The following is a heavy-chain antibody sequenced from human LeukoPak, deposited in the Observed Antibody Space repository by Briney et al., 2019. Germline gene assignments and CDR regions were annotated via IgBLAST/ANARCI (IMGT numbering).Heavy chain of an antibody. CDR3: AKGSKMTGTPYYFDY. D-gene: IGHD3-9*01. CDR2: ISGDGGAT. CDR1: GFTFSSYA. J-gene: IGHJ4*02. Sequence: GGSLRLSCAASGFTFSSYAMSWVRQAPGKELAWVSAISGDGGATYYADSVKGRFTISRDNSKNTLYLQMNSLRVEDTAVYYCAKGSKMTGTPYYFDYFGQGTLLTVSS. V-gene: IGHV3-23*01.